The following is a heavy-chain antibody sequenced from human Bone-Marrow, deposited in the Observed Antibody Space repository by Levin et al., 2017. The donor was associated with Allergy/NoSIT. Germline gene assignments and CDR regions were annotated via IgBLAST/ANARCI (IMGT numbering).Heavy chain of an antibody. CDR3: ARSVRWRFSYYFDY. V-gene: IGHV4-34*01. D-gene: IGHD2-15*01. Sequence: PSETLSLTCAVDGGSFTGYFWTWIRQPPGKGLEWIGEINHSGSTKYNPSLTSRVTISVDTSTKQFSLNLSSVTAANTAVFSCARSVRWRFSYYFDYWGQGTRVTVSS. J-gene: IGHJ4*02. CDR2: INHSGST. CDR1: GGSFTGYF.